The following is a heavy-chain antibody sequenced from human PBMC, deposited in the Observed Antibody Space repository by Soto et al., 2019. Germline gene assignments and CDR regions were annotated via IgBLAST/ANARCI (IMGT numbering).Heavy chain of an antibody. Sequence: VSLKVSCKASGNTFSVYDINWLRQATGHGLEWMGWINPNSGNIGHAQKFQGRVTMTRDTAIRTAYMEVSRLRSDDTAVYYCARGRASGSYYLLDYWGQGTLVTVSS. CDR1: GNTFSVYD. CDR3: ARGRASGSYYLLDY. V-gene: IGHV1-8*01. J-gene: IGHJ4*02. CDR2: INPNSGNI. D-gene: IGHD3-10*01.